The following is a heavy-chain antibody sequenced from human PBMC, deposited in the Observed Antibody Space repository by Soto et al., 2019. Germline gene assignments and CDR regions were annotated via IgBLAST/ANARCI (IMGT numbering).Heavy chain of an antibody. CDR2: IIPILGIA. CDR1: GGTFSSYT. CDR3: ARAQGDYDSSGYPGYFDY. V-gene: IGHV1-69*02. Sequence: SVKVSCKASGGTFSSYTISWVRQAPGQGLEWMGRIIPILGIANYAQKFQGRVTITADKSTSTAYMELSSLRSEDTAVYYCARAQGDYDSSGYPGYFDYWGQGTLVTVSS. D-gene: IGHD3-22*01. J-gene: IGHJ4*02.